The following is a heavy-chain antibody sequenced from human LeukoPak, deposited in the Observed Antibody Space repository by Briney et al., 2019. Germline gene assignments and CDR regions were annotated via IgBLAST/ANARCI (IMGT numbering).Heavy chain of an antibody. V-gene: IGHV3-21*04. Sequence: PGGSLRLSCVASGFTFRIYRMDWVRQAPGKGLEWVSSITSEGHSTYYRDSVKGRFTISRDNAKNSLYLQMNSLRAEDTALYYCANGPSYDLDAFDIWGQGTMVTVSS. J-gene: IGHJ3*02. CDR3: ANGPSYDLDAFDI. CDR1: GFTFRIYR. CDR2: ITSEGHST. D-gene: IGHD5-12*01.